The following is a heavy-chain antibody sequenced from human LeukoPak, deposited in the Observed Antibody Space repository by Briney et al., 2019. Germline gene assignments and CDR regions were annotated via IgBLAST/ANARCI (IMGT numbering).Heavy chain of an antibody. CDR3: ARVGYCSGGSCYPNWFDP. CDR1: GGSFSGYY. J-gene: IGHJ5*02. CDR2: INHSGST. Sequence: PSETLSLTCAVYGGSFSGYYWSWIRQPPGKGLEWIGEINHSGSTNYNPSLKSRVTIPVDTSKNQFSLKLSSVTAAETAVYYCARVGYCSGGSCYPNWFDPWGQGTLVTVSS. D-gene: IGHD2-15*01. V-gene: IGHV4-34*01.